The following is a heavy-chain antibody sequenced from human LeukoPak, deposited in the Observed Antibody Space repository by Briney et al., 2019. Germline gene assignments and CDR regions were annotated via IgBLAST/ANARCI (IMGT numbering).Heavy chain of an antibody. CDR3: ARDPIEYSSSRGLDAFDI. Sequence: PGGSLRLSCAASGFTFSSYSMNWVRRAPGKGLEWVSSISSSSSYIYYADSVKGRFTISRDNAKNSLYLQMNSLRAEDTAVYYCARDPIEYSSSRGLDAFDIWGQGTMVTVSS. CDR1: GFTFSSYS. V-gene: IGHV3-21*01. D-gene: IGHD6-6*01. CDR2: ISSSSSYI. J-gene: IGHJ3*02.